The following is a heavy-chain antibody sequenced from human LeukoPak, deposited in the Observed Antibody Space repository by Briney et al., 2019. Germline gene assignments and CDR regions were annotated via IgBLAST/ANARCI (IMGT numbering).Heavy chain of an antibody. CDR2: IIPIFGTT. J-gene: IGHJ5*02. V-gene: IGHV1-69*13. Sequence: ASVKVSCKASGGTFKNYAVSWVRQAPGQGLEWVGGIIPIFGTTNYTQQFQGRVTITAEESTSTVYLELSSLRSDDTAVYYCARSYPVFNWLDPWGQGTLVTVSS. D-gene: IGHD2-8*01. CDR1: GGTFKNYA. CDR3: ARSYPVFNWLDP.